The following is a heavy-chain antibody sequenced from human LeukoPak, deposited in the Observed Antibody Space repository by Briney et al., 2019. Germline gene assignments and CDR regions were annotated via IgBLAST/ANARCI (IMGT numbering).Heavy chain of an antibody. J-gene: IGHJ4*02. CDR3: ARVPISGSSNGGGGY. V-gene: IGHV3-21*01. CDR1: GFTFSSYS. CDR2: ISSSSSYI. Sequence: KAGGSLRLSCAASGFTFSSYSMNWVRQAPGKGLEWVSSISSSSSYIYYADSVKGRFTISRDNAKNSLYLQMNSLRAEDTAVYYCARVPISGSSNGGGGYWGQGTLVTVSS. D-gene: IGHD6-13*01.